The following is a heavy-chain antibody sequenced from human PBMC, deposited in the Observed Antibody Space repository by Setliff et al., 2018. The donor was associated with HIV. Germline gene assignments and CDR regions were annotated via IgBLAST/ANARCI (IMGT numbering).Heavy chain of an antibody. J-gene: IGHJ4*02. CDR2: VHSYGSV. V-gene: IGHV4-39*02. CDR3: ARAGSAGRFRAIDS. CDR1: GGSISSSNYY. D-gene: IGHD6-13*01. Sequence: SETLSLTCSVSGGSISSSNYYWGWLRQPPGEGLEWIGSVHSYGSVYYNPSLQSRVTVSVDTSKNRFSLNLRSVTATDTAVYYCARAGSAGRFRAIDSWGQGTLVTVSS.